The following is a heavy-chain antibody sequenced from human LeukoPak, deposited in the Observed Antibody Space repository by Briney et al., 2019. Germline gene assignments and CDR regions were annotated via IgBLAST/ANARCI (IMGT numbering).Heavy chain of an antibody. J-gene: IGHJ4*02. D-gene: IGHD3-10*01. Sequence: GGSLRLSCAASVFTFSSYEMNWVRQAPGKGLEWVSYISSSGSTIYYADSVKGRFTISRDNAKNSLYLQMNSLRAEDTAVYYCARDSGRHGFDYWGQGTLVTVSS. CDR3: ARDSGRHGFDY. CDR1: VFTFSSYE. CDR2: ISSSGSTI. V-gene: IGHV3-48*03.